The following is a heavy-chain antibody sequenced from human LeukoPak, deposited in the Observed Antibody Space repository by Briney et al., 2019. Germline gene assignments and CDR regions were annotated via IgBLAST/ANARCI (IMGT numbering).Heavy chain of an antibody. V-gene: IGHV4-34*01. CDR3: ARGTYGASPFNI. D-gene: IGHD4-17*01. Sequence: SETLSLTCAVYGGSFSGYYWSWIRQPPGKGLEWIGEINHSGSTNYNPSLKSRVTISVDTSKNQFSLKLSSVTAADTAMYYCARGTYGASPFNIWGQGTMVTVSS. J-gene: IGHJ3*02. CDR2: INHSGST. CDR1: GGSFSGYY.